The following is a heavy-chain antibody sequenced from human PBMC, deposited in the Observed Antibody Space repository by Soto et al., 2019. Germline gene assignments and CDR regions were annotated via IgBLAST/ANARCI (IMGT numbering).Heavy chain of an antibody. J-gene: IGHJ6*03. CDR3: ANSYGDYYYYYYMDD. CDR1: GFTFSSYA. D-gene: IGHD3-10*01. Sequence: EVQLLESGGGLVQPGGSLRLSCAASGFTFSSYAMSWVRQAPGKGLEWVSAISGSGGSTYYADSVKGRFTISRDNSKNTLYLQMNSLRAEDTAVYYCANSYGDYYYYYYMDDWGKGTTVTVSS. V-gene: IGHV3-23*01. CDR2: ISGSGGST.